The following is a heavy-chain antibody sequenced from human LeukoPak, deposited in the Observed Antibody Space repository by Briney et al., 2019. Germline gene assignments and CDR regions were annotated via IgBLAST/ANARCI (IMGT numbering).Heavy chain of an antibody. J-gene: IGHJ6*03. CDR2: IYTSGST. Sequence: SETLSLTCTVSGGSISSYYWSWIRQPAGKGLEWIGRIYTSGSTNYNPSLKSRVTMSVDTSKNQFSLKLSSVTAADTAVYYCARDRAAVIYYYYMDVWGKGTTVTVSS. D-gene: IGHD4-11*01. V-gene: IGHV4-4*07. CDR1: GGSISSYY. CDR3: ARDRAAVIYYYYMDV.